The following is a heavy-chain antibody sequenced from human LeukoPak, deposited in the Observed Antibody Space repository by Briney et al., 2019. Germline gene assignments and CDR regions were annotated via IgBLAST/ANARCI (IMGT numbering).Heavy chain of an antibody. J-gene: IGHJ5*01. CDR1: GYTFTDYY. CDR3: AREKLRYFEKTGFDS. V-gene: IGHV1-2*02. CDR2: FNPNSGGS. D-gene: IGHD3-9*01. Sequence: ASVKVSCKASGYTFTDYYIQWVRQAPGQGLDWMGWFNPNSGGSDYAQKFQGRVTMTGDTSISSGYMELSRLISDDTAVYYCAREKLRYFEKTGFDSWGQGTLVTVSS.